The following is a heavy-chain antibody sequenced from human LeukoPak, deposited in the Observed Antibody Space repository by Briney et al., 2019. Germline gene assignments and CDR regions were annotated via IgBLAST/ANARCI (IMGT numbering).Heavy chain of an antibody. Sequence: SETLSLTCTVSGGSISSSSYYWGWIRRPPGKGLEWIGSIYYSGSTYYNPSLKSRVTISVDTSKNQFSLKLSSVTAADTAVYYCARDPYYYDSSGRPSAFDIWGQGTMVTVSS. D-gene: IGHD3-22*01. V-gene: IGHV4-39*07. CDR3: ARDPYYYDSSGRPSAFDI. CDR1: GGSISSSSYY. J-gene: IGHJ3*02. CDR2: IYYSGST.